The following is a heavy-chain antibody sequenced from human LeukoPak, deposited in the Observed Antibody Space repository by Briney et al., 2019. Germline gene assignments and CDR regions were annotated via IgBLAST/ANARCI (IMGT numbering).Heavy chain of an antibody. V-gene: IGHV4-59*01. CDR2: IYYSGST. J-gene: IGHJ6*03. CDR1: GGSISSYY. CDR3: ATAYSYYYYYMDV. Sequence: SETLSLTCTVSGGSISSYYWNWIRQPPGKGLEWIGYIYYSGSTNYNPSLKSRVTISGDTSKNQFSLKLSSVTAADTAVYYCATAYSYYYYYMDVWGKGTTVTVSS. D-gene: IGHD2-15*01.